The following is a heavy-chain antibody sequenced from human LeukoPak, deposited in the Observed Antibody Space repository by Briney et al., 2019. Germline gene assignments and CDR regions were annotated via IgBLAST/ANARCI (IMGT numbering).Heavy chain of an antibody. V-gene: IGHV3-20*04. Sequence: GGSLRLSCAASGFTFDDYGMSWVRQAPGKGLEWVSGINWNGGSTGYADSVKGRFTISKDNAKNSLYLQMNSLRAEDTALYYCARDGVDTAMVLSSPGEAYYYYMDVWGKGTTVTVSS. J-gene: IGHJ6*03. CDR2: INWNGGST. CDR3: ARDGVDTAMVLSSPGEAYYYYMDV. D-gene: IGHD5-18*01. CDR1: GFTFDDYG.